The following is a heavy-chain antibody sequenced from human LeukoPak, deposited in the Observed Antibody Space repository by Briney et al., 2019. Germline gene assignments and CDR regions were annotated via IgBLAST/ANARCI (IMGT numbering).Heavy chain of an antibody. D-gene: IGHD4-23*01. Sequence: SQTLSLTCTVSGGSISSGDYYWSWLRQPPGKGLEWIGYIYYSGSTYYNPSLKSRVTISVDTSKNQFSLKLSSVTAADTAVYYCARVRNDYGGNSDYIPFDYWGQGTLVTVSS. V-gene: IGHV4-30-4*08. CDR1: GGSISSGDYY. J-gene: IGHJ4*02. CDR3: ARVRNDYGGNSDYIPFDY. CDR2: IYYSGST.